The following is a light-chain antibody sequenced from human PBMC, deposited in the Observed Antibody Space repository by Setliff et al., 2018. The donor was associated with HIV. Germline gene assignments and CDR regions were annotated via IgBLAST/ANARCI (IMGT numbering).Light chain of an antibody. J-gene: IGLJ2*01. V-gene: IGLV1-40*01. Sequence: QSVLTQPPSVSGAPGQRVNISCTGSNSNIGAGYDVHWYQQVPGKAPRILIYADNNRPSGVPDRFSGSKSATSASLAITGLQAGDEADYYCQSYDNSLARFGGGTKVTVL. CDR1: NSNIGAGYD. CDR3: QSYDNSLAR. CDR2: ADN.